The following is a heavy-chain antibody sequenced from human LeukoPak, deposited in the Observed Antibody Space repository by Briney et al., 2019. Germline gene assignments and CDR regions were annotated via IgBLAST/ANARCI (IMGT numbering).Heavy chain of an antibody. CDR3: ARVHSGYDSGYYFDY. D-gene: IGHD5-12*01. CDR2: ISSSSSYT. Sequence: GGSLRLSCAASGFTFSSYEMNWVRQAPGKGLEWVSYISSSSSYTNYADSVKGRFTISRDNAKNSLYLQMTSLRAEDTAVYYCARVHSGYDSGYYFDYWGQGTLVTVSS. J-gene: IGHJ4*02. V-gene: IGHV3-21*05. CDR1: GFTFSSYE.